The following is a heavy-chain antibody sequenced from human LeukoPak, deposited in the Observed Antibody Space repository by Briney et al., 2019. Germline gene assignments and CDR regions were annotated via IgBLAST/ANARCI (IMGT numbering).Heavy chain of an antibody. CDR2: INTDGSST. J-gene: IGHJ4*02. D-gene: IGHD2/OR15-2a*01. CDR1: GFTFSSYW. V-gene: IGHV3-74*01. Sequence: PGGSLRLSCAASGFTFSSYWMSWVRQAPGKGLVWVSRINTDGSSTSYADSVKGRFTISRDNSKNTLYLQMNSLRAEDTAVYYCTRDATYYLRYGYFDYWGQGTLVTVSS. CDR3: TRDATYYLRYGYFDY.